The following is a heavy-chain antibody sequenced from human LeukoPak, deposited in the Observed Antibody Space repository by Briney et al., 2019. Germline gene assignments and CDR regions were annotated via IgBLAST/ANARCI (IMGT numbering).Heavy chain of an antibody. Sequence: GGSLRLSCAASGFTFSDYYMSWIRQAPGKGLEWVSYISSSGSTIYYADSVKGRFTISRDNAKNSLYLQMNSLRAEDTAVYYCSTVGGYCSSTSCCYWGQGTLVTVSS. J-gene: IGHJ4*02. V-gene: IGHV3-11*01. CDR2: ISSSGSTI. CDR3: STVGGYCSSTSCCY. D-gene: IGHD2-2*01. CDR1: GFTFSDYY.